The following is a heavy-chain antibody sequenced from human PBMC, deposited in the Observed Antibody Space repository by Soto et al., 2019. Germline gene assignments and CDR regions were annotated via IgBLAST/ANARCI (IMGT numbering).Heavy chain of an antibody. CDR1: GVSISSGGYY. CDR2: VYYGGNT. CDR3: ARDRSGSRSFYHL. Sequence: QILLQESGPGLVKPSQTLSLTSTVSGVSISSGGYYWTWIRQHPGKGLEWIGYVYYGGNTNFNPSLRSRVAMSVDRSKNQFSLELKSVTVAVTAVYLCARDRSGSRSFYHLWGQGTLVTVSS. D-gene: IGHD1-26*01. J-gene: IGHJ5*02. V-gene: IGHV4-31*03.